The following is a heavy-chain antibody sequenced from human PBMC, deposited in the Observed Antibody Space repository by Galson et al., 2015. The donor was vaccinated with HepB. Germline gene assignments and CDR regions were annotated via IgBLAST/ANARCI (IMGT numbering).Heavy chain of an antibody. CDR1: GFTFSSYA. J-gene: IGHJ4*02. CDR2: ISSNGANT. CDR3: VKRVTYFED. Sequence: SLRLSCAASGFTFSSYAMHWVRQAPGKGLEYVSAISSNGANTYYADSVKGRFTISRDNSKSTLYFHLNSLRPEDTAVYYCVKRVTYFEDWGQGALVTVSS. V-gene: IGHV3-64D*06. D-gene: IGHD2-21*02.